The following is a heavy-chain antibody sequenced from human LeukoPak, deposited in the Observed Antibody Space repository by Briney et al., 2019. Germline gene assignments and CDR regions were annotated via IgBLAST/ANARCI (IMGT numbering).Heavy chain of an antibody. CDR2: THYSGNT. CDR1: GGSISSNY. CDR3: ARYYYYYYGMDV. J-gene: IGHJ6*02. Sequence: PSETLSLTCTVSGGSISSNYWSWIRQTPGQGLEWIGNTHYSGNTNYNPSLKSRVTISVDTSKNQLSLKLSSVRAADTAVYYCARYYYYYYGMDVWGQGTTVTVSS. V-gene: IGHV4-59*01.